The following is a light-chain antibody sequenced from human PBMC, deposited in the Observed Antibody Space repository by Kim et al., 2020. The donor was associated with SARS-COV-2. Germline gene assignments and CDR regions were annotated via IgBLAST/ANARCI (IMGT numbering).Light chain of an antibody. CDR3: SSYAGSNNLV. J-gene: IGLJ2*01. CDR2: DVS. Sequence: GRTVTTSCTGTSSDVGDYNYVCWYQQHPGKAPKLMIYDVSRRPSGVPDRFSGSKSGKTASLTVSGLQAEDEADYYCSSYAGSNNLVFGGGTQLTVL. V-gene: IGLV2-8*01. CDR1: SSDVGDYNY.